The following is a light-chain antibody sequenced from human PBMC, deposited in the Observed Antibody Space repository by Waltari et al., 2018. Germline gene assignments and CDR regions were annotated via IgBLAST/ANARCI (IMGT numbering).Light chain of an antibody. CDR2: DVS. Sequence: QSALTQPRPVSGSPGQSVTISCTGTSRAVGGYNYVSWYQQHPGKAPKLMIYDVSKRPSGVPDRFSGSKSGNTASLTISGLQAEDEADYYCCSYAGSYVVFGGGTKLTVL. CDR3: CSYAGSYVV. J-gene: IGLJ2*01. V-gene: IGLV2-11*01. CDR1: SRAVGGYNY.